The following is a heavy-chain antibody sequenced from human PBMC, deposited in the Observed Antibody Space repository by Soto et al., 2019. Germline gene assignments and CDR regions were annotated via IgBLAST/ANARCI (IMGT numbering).Heavy chain of an antibody. CDR2: IIPIFGTA. V-gene: IGHV1-69*13. CDR3: AGPRRDGYNSFDY. D-gene: IGHD5-12*01. CDR1: GGTFSSYA. J-gene: IGHJ4*02. Sequence: ASVKVSCKASGGTFSSYAISWVRQAPGQGLEWMGGIIPIFGTANYAQKFQGRVTITADESTSTAYTELSSLRSEDTAVYYCAGPRRDGYNSFDYWGQGTLVTVSS.